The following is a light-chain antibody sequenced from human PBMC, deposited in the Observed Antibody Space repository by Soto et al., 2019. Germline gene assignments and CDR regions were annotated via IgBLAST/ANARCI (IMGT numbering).Light chain of an antibody. CDR3: CSYAGSSTYV. CDR2: EGS. V-gene: IGLV2-23*01. CDR1: SSDVGAYKL. J-gene: IGLJ3*02. Sequence: QSALTQPASVSGSPEQSIPISCTGTSSDVGAYKLVSWYQQHPGKAPKLIIYEGSKRPSGISHRFSGSKSDNTASLTISGLRAEDEAHYHCCSYAGSSTYVFGRGTKLTVL.